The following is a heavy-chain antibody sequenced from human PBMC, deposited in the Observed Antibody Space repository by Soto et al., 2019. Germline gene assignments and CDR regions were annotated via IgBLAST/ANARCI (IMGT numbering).Heavy chain of an antibody. CDR3: ARAYCSSTSCYTVYYYYYGMDV. CDR2: ISAYNGNT. V-gene: IGHV1-18*04. J-gene: IGHJ6*02. D-gene: IGHD2-2*02. CDR1: GYTFTSYG. Sequence: QVQLVQSGAEVKKPGASVKVSCKASGYTFTSYGISWVRQAPGQGLEWMGWISAYNGNTNYAQKLQGRVTMTTDTCTSTAYMELRSLRSDDTAVYYCARAYCSSTSCYTVYYYYYGMDVWGQGTTVTVSS.